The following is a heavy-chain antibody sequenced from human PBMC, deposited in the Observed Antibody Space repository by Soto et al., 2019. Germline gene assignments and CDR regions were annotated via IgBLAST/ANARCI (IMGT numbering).Heavy chain of an antibody. Sequence: QVQLVESGGGLVKPGGSLRLSCAASGFTFSDYYMSWIRQAPGKGLEWVSYISSRSSTIFYADSVKGRFTISRDNVKNSQYLQMNSRRAEDTAVYYCASGTNGAFFVYWGQGILVTVSS. J-gene: IGHJ4*02. V-gene: IGHV3-11*01. CDR1: GFTFSDYY. CDR2: ISSRSSTI. D-gene: IGHD2-8*01. CDR3: ASGTNGAFFVY.